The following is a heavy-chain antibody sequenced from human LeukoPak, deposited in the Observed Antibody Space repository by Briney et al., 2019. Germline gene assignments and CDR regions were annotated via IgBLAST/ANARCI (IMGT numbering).Heavy chain of an antibody. CDR1: GYTFTSYG. Sequence: GASVKVSCKASGYTFTSYGISWVRQAPGQGLEWMGWISAYNGNTNYAQKLQGRVTMTTDTFTSTAYMELRSLRSDDTAVYYCAREEYFDWLGSHAFDIWGQGTMVTVSS. CDR3: AREEYFDWLGSHAFDI. V-gene: IGHV1-18*01. D-gene: IGHD3-9*01. CDR2: ISAYNGNT. J-gene: IGHJ3*02.